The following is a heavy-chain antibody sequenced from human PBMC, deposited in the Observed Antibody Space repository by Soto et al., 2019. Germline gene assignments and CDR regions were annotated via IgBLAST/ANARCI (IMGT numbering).Heavy chain of an antibody. V-gene: IGHV4-30-4*01. CDR2: IYYSGST. Sequence: PSETLSLTCTVSGGSISSGDYYWSWIRQPPGKGLEWIGYIYYSGSTYYNPSLKSRVTISVDTSKNQFSLKVNSVTAADTAVYYCARVERFYDSGVWGGYFQYWGQGTLVTVS. J-gene: IGHJ4*02. D-gene: IGHD3-16*01. CDR1: GGSISSGDYY. CDR3: ARVERFYDSGVWGGYFQY.